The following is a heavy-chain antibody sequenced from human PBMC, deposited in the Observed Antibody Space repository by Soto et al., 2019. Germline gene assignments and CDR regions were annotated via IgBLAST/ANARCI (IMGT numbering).Heavy chain of an antibody. J-gene: IGHJ4*02. CDR3: ARDLYPLAYYFDF. CDR2: ISGHNGNT. Sequence: QVQLVQSGAEVKKPGASVKVSCKASGYTFTNHGISWVRQAPGQGLEWLGWISGHNGNTQYAQRLKGRVTMTADTSTSPAYMELRSLRSDDTAVYYCARDLYPLAYYFDFWGQGTLVTVSS. D-gene: IGHD2-8*01. CDR1: GYTFTNHG. V-gene: IGHV1-18*04.